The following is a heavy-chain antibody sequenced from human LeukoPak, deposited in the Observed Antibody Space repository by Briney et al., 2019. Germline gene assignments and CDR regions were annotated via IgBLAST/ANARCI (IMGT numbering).Heavy chain of an antibody. J-gene: IGHJ4*02. CDR3: AKAAEPGKDFDY. D-gene: IGHD1-14*01. V-gene: IGHV3-9*01. CDR2: ISWNSGSI. Sequence: GRSLRLSCAASGFTFDDYAMHWVRQAPGKGLEWVSGISWNSGSIGYADSVKGRFTISRDNAKNSLYLQMNSLRAEDTALYYCAKAAEPGKDFDYWGQGTLVTVSS. CDR1: GFTFDDYA.